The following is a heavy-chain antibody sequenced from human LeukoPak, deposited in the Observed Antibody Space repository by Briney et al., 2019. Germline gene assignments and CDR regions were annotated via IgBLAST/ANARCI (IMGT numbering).Heavy chain of an antibody. Sequence: GGSLRLSCAASGFTFSSYAMSWVRQAPGKGLEWVSAISGSGGSTYYADSVKGRFTISRDNSKNTLYLQMTSLRAEDTAVYYCAKESGYQLLYNWFDSWGQGTLVTVSS. CDR1: GFTFSSYA. CDR2: ISGSGGST. D-gene: IGHD2-2*01. V-gene: IGHV3-23*01. J-gene: IGHJ5*01. CDR3: AKESGYQLLYNWFDS.